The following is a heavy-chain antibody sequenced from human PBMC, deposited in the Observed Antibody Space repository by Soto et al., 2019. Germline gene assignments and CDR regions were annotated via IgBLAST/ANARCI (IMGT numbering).Heavy chain of an antibody. CDR2: ISWDGLAQ. Sequence: PGGSLRLSCEASGFTFGRYGMHWGRQAPGMGLEWVAVISWDGLAQYYGDSVRGRFTISRDNSQSTLYLQMNSLRTEDTAIYYCAKETIQVGGPNYFDYWGQGVLVTVSS. J-gene: IGHJ4*02. CDR1: GFTFGRYG. D-gene: IGHD1-1*01. V-gene: IGHV3-30*18. CDR3: AKETIQVGGPNYFDY.